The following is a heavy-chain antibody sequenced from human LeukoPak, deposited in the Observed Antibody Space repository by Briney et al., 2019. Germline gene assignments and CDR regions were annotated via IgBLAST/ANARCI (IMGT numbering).Heavy chain of an antibody. J-gene: IGHJ5*02. CDR1: GFTFNSYA. CDR2: ISGSGDKK. CDR3: AKDYGVVPAAIPVNWFDP. V-gene: IGHV3-23*01. D-gene: IGHD2-2*02. Sequence: PGGSLRLSCAASGFTFNSYAMSWVRQAPGKGLEWVSRISGSGDKKYYEDSVKGRFTISRDNSKNTLYLQMNSLRAEDTAVYYCAKDYGVVPAAIPVNWFDPWGQGTLVTVSS.